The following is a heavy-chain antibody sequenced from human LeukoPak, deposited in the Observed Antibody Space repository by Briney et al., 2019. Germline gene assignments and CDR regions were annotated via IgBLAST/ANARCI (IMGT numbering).Heavy chain of an antibody. Sequence: GGSLRLSCAASGLTFRSYGMHWVRQAPGKGLEGVAVIWYDGSKKYYADSVKGRFTISRDNSKNTLYLQMNSLRAEDTAVYYCASGRGDYGVYFDYWGRGTLVTVSS. CDR2: IWYDGSKK. CDR1: GLTFRSYG. CDR3: ASGRGDYGVYFDY. D-gene: IGHD4-17*01. J-gene: IGHJ4*02. V-gene: IGHV3-33*01.